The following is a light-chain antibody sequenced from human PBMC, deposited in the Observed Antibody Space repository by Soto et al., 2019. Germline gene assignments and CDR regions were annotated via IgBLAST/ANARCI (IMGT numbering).Light chain of an antibody. CDR3: SSFTTSSTWV. J-gene: IGLJ3*02. Sequence: QSVLTQPASVSGSPGQSITISCTGTSSDVGHYTYVSWYQQHPGKTPKLMIYEVTNRPSGVSNRFSGSKSGNTASLTISGLQAEDEADYYCSSFTTSSTWVFGGGTQLTVL. CDR2: EVT. V-gene: IGLV2-14*01. CDR1: SSDVGHYTY.